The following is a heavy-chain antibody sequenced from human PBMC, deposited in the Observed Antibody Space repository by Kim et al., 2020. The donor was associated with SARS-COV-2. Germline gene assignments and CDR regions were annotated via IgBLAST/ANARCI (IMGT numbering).Heavy chain of an antibody. J-gene: IGHJ3*02. Sequence: SETLSLTCTVSGGSISSDGYYWSWIRQHPGKGLEWIGYIYYSGSTYYNPSLKSRVTISVDTSKNQFSLKLSSVTAADTAVYYCARDKLVRGVISVVDAFDIWGQGKMVTVSS. V-gene: IGHV4-31*03. D-gene: IGHD3-10*01. CDR2: IYYSGST. CDR1: GGSISSDGYY. CDR3: ARDKLVRGVISVVDAFDI.